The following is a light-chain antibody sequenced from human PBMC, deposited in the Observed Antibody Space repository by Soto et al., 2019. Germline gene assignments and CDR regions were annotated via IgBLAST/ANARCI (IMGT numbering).Light chain of an antibody. CDR3: QQSFSAPYT. CDR1: QSITSY. CDR2: GSF. V-gene: IGKV1-39*01. J-gene: IGKJ2*01. Sequence: DIQMTQSPSSLSVSVGDRVTITCRASQSITSYLNWYQQKPGKAPKLLIYGSFNLQSGVPSRFSGSGSGIDFTLTISSLQPEDFATYYCQQSFSAPYTFGQGTSLEIK.